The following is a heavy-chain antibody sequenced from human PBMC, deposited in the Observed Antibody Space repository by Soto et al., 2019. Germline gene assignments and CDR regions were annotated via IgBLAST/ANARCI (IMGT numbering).Heavy chain of an antibody. CDR1: GFTFSGSA. J-gene: IGHJ6*02. CDR2: IRSKANSYAT. CDR3: TRLSDYDILTGYYPGSPFGMDV. D-gene: IGHD3-9*01. Sequence: GGSLRLSCAASGFTFSGSAMHWVRQASGKGLEWVGRIRSKANSYATAYAASVKGRFTISRDDSKNTAYLQMNSLKTEDTAVYYWTRLSDYDILTGYYPGSPFGMDVWGQGTTVTVSS. V-gene: IGHV3-73*01.